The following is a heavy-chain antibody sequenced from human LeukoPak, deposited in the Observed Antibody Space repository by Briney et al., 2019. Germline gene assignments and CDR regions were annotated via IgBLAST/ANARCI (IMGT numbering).Heavy chain of an antibody. V-gene: IGHV4-34*01. J-gene: IGHJ4*02. Sequence: PSETLSLTCAVYGGSFSGYYGSWIRQPPGKGLEWIGEINHSGSTNYNPSLKSRVTISVDTSKNQFSLKLSSVTAADTAVYYCARGRTNDYWGQGTLVTVSS. CDR2: INHSGST. CDR3: ARGRTNDY. CDR1: GGSFSGYY.